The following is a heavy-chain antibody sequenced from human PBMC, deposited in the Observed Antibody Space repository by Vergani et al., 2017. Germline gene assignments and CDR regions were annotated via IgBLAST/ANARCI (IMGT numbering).Heavy chain of an antibody. D-gene: IGHD3-22*01. J-gene: IGHJ5*02. CDR2: ISGSGSSS. V-gene: IGHV3-23*01. CDR1: GFTFSSYA. CDR3: ARDPYYYDSSGYRWFDP. Sequence: EVQLLESGGGLVQPGGSLRVSCAASGFTFSSYAMNWVRQAPGKGLEWVSAISGSGSSSYYADSVKGRFTISRDNSKNTLYLQMNSLRDEDTAVYYCARDPYYYDSSGYRWFDPWGQGTLVTVSS.